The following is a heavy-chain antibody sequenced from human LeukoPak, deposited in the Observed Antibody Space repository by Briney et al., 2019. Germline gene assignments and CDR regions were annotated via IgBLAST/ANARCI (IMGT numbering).Heavy chain of an antibody. V-gene: IGHV3-49*03. CDR1: GFTFGDYA. Sequence: PGGSLRLSCTASGFTFGDYAMSWFRQAPGKGLEWVGFIRSKAYGGTTEYAASVKGRFTISRDDSKSIAYLQMNSLKTEDTAVYYCTSSRFRGDSGYGDFDYWGQGTLVTVSS. CDR3: TSSRFRGDSGYGDFDY. CDR2: IRSKAYGGTT. D-gene: IGHD5-12*01. J-gene: IGHJ4*02.